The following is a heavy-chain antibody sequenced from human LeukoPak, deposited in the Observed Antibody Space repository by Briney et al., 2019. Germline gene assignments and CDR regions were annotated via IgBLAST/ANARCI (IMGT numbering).Heavy chain of an antibody. J-gene: IGHJ3*02. CDR1: GFTVSSNY. Sequence: QTGGSLRLSCAASGFTVSSNYMSWVRQAPGKGLEWVSLISGDGGSTYYADSVRGRFTISRDNSKNSLYLQMDSLRTEDTAFYYCAKEIDTLGTNAFDIWGQGTMVTVSS. V-gene: IGHV3-43*02. CDR3: AKEIDTLGTNAFDI. D-gene: IGHD2-15*01. CDR2: ISGDGGST.